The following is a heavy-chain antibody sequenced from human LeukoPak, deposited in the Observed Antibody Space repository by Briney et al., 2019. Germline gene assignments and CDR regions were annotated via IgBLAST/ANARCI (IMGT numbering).Heavy chain of an antibody. D-gene: IGHD3-22*01. CDR1: GGSITTYY. CDR3: ARSHYYYDSSGYHPDDAFDI. V-gene: IGHV4-4*07. J-gene: IGHJ3*02. CDR2: IYTSGST. Sequence: SETLSLTCTVSGGSITTYYCSWIRQPAGKGLEWIRRIYTSGSTNYNPSLKSRVTMSVDTSKNQFSLKLSSVTAADTAVYYCARSHYYYDSSGYHPDDAFDIWGQGTMVIVSS.